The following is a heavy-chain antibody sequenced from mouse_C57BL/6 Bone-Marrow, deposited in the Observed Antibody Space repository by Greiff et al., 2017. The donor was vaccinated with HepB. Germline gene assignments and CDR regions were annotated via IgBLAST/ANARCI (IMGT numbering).Heavy chain of an antibody. V-gene: IGHV1-9*01. CDR2: ILPGSGST. CDR3: ARLPLYCYCSSPDVDC. D-gene: IGHD1-1*01. CDR1: GYTFTGYW. J-gene: IGHJ2*01. Sequence: QVQLQQSGAELMKPGASVKLSCKATGYTFTGYWIEWVKQRPGHGLEWIGEILPGSGSTNYNEKFKGKATFTADTTSNTTYMQRSSLTTEDSAIYDCARLPLYCYCSSPDVDCWGQGTTLTVSS.